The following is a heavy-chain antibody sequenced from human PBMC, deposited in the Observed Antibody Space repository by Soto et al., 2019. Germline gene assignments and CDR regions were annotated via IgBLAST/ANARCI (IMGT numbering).Heavy chain of an antibody. J-gene: IGHJ2*01. CDR2: ISYDGSNK. D-gene: IGHD1-26*01. V-gene: IGHV3-30*18. CDR3: AKGHRDDLVGATTGGWYFDL. Sequence: QVQLVESGGGVVQPGRSLRLSCAASGFTFRTYGMHWVRQAPGKGPEWVAVISYDGSNKYYVDSVKGRFTISRDNSKNTLYLQMNSLRAEDTAVYYCAKGHRDDLVGATTGGWYFDLWGRGTLVTVSS. CDR1: GFTFRTYG.